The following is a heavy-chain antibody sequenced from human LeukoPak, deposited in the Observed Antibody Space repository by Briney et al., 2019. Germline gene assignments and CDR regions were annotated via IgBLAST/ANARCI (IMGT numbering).Heavy chain of an antibody. J-gene: IGHJ6*02. Sequence: GGSLRLSCSASGFTFSSFAMHWVRQAPGKGLEYVAAISRNGGSTYYADSVKGRFTISRDNSKNTLYLQMSSLRAEDTAVYYCVKAVGAKGDYYCYGMDVWGQGTTVTVSS. D-gene: IGHD1-26*01. V-gene: IGHV3-64D*09. CDR3: VKAVGAKGDYYCYGMDV. CDR2: ISRNGGST. CDR1: GFTFSSFA.